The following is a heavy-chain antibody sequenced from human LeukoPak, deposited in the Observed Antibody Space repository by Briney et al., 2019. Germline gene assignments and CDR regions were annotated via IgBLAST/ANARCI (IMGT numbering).Heavy chain of an antibody. Sequence: ASVKVSCKASGYTFTGYYMHWVRQAPGQGLEWMGWINPNSGGTNYAQKFQGRVTMTRDTSISTAYMELSRLRSDDTAVYYCASRDSSGSDGSSQDYWGQGTLVTVSS. CDR3: ASRDSSGSDGSSQDY. V-gene: IGHV1-2*02. J-gene: IGHJ4*02. CDR2: INPNSGGT. D-gene: IGHD6-19*01. CDR1: GYTFTGYY.